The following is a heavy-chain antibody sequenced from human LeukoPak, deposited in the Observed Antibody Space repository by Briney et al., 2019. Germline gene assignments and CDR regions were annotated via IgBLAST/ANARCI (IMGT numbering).Heavy chain of an antibody. D-gene: IGHD2-15*01. J-gene: IGHJ4*02. CDR3: ARAARDGFDY. CDR1: GFTFSSYE. Sequence: GGSLRLSCAASGFTFSSYEMNWVRQAPGKGLEGVSYISSSGSTIYYADSVKGRFTISRDNAKNSLYLQMNSLRAEDTAVYYCARAARDGFDYWGQGTLVTVSS. CDR2: ISSSGSTI. V-gene: IGHV3-48*03.